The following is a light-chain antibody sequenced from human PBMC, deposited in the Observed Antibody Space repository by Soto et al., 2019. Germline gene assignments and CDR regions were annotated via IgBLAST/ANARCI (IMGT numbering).Light chain of an antibody. J-gene: IGLJ2*01. Sequence: QSALTQPPSASGSPGQSVTISCTGTSSDVGGYNYVSWYQQHPGKAPKLMIYEVSKRPSGVPDRFSGSKSGNTASLTVSGLQAEDEANYYRSSYAAGNHIVVFGGGTKLTVL. CDR3: SSYAAGNHIVV. V-gene: IGLV2-8*01. CDR1: SSDVGGYNY. CDR2: EVS.